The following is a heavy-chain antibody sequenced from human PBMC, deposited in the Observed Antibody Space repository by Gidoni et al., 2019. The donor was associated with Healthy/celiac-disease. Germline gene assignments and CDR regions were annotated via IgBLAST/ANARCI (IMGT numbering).Heavy chain of an antibody. CDR3: AREKGAAANYYYYGMDV. J-gene: IGHJ6*02. V-gene: IGHV3-30*01. D-gene: IGHD6-13*01. Sequence: QVQLVESGGGVVQPGGSLRLSCPASGYTVSSYAIHLDRQAPGKGLDWVAVISYDGSNKYYADSVKGRFTISRDNSKNTLYLQMNSLRAEDTAVYYCAREKGAAANYYYYGMDVWGQGTTVTVSS. CDR1: GYTVSSYA. CDR2: ISYDGSNK.